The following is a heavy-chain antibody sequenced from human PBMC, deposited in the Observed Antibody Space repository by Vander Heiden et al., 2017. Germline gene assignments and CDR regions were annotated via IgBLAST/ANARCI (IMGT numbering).Heavy chain of an antibody. CDR2: IYYSGST. CDR3: ARGPASPAEYFQH. CDR1: GGSISSYY. J-gene: IGHJ1*01. V-gene: IGHV4-59*01. Sequence: QVQLQESGPGLVKPSETLSLTCTVSGGSISSYYWSWIRQPPGKGLEWIGYIYYSGSTNYNPSLKSRVTISVDTSKNQFPMKLSSVTAADTAVYYCARGPASPAEYFQHWGQGTLVTVSS.